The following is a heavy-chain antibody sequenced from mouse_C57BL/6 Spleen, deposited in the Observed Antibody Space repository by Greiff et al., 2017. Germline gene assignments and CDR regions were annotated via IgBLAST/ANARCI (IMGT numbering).Heavy chain of an antibody. CDR2: ISSGSSTI. V-gene: IGHV5-17*01. CDR1: GFTFSDYG. Sequence: EVQLQQSGGGLVKPGGSLKLSCAASGFTFSDYGMHWVRQAPEKGLEWVAYISSGSSTIYYADTVKGRFTISRDNAKNTLFLQMTSLRSEDTAMYYCAHEAWFAYWGQGTLVTVSA. CDR3: AHEAWFAY. J-gene: IGHJ3*01.